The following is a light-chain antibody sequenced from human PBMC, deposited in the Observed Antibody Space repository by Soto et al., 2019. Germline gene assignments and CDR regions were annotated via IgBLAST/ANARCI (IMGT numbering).Light chain of an antibody. J-gene: IGKJ1*01. V-gene: IGKV3-11*01. Sequence: EIRLTQSPATLSLYQGERATLSCRASQSIGIYLAWYRQKPGQAPRLLIYRASNRATGIPARFSASGSGTDFTLTISDVQPEDFALYYCHQRQSWPRTFGQGTNVDIK. CDR2: RAS. CDR1: QSIGIY. CDR3: HQRQSWPRT.